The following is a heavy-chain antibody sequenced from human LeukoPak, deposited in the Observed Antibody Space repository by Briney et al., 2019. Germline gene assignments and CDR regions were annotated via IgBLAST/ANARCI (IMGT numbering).Heavy chain of an antibody. CDR3: AKALVINAYYFDY. CDR2: IRYDGSNK. V-gene: IGHV3-30*02. D-gene: IGHD3-9*01. CDR1: GFTFSSYG. Sequence: GGSPRLSCAASGFTFSSYGMHWVRQAPGKGLEWVAFIRYDGSNKYYADSVKGRFTISRDNSKNTLYLQMNSLRAEDTAVYYCAKALVINAYYFDYWGQGTLVTVSS. J-gene: IGHJ4*02.